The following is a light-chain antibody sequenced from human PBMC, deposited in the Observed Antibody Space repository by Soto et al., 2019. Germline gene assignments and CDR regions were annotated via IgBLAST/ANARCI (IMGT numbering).Light chain of an antibody. CDR2: AAS. CDR1: QSISSY. CDR3: QQSYSTPWV. Sequence: DIQMTQSPSSLSASVGDRVTITCRASQSISSYLNWYQQKPGKAPKLLIYAASSLQSGVPSRFSGSGSGTDFTLTISSLQPEDFATYYCQQSYSTPWVFGQGTKVDIK. V-gene: IGKV1-39*01. J-gene: IGKJ1*01.